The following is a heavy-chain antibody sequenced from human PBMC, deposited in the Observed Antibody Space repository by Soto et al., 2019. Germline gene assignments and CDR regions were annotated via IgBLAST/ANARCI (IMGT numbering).Heavy chain of an antibody. CDR2: ISGSGGST. CDR3: AKGVRSGYSSDWFDP. D-gene: IGHD6-25*01. J-gene: IGHJ5*02. Sequence: PGGSLRLSCAASGFTFSSYAMSWVRQAPGKGLEWVSAISGSGGSTYYADSVKGRFTISRDNSKNTLYLQMNSLRAEDTAVYYCAKGVRSGYSSDWFDPWSQGTLVTVSS. V-gene: IGHV3-23*01. CDR1: GFTFSSYA.